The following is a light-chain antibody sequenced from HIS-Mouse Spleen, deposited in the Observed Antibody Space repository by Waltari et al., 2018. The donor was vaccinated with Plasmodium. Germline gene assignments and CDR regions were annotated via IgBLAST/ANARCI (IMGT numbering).Light chain of an antibody. CDR2: GAS. CDR3: QQYNNWSFT. Sequence: EIVMTQPPATLPVSPGVRATLTCRASQSVSSNLAWYQQKPGQAPRLLIYGASTRATGIPARFSGSGSGTEFTLTISSLQSEDFAVYYCQQYNNWSFTFGPGTKVDIK. J-gene: IGKJ3*01. V-gene: IGKV3-15*01. CDR1: QSVSSN.